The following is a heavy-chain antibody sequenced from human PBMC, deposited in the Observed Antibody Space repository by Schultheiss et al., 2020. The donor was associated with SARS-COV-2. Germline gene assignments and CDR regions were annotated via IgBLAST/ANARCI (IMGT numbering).Heavy chain of an antibody. CDR2: ISTSGTTI. CDR1: GFTFSTYE. J-gene: IGHJ4*02. Sequence: GGSLRLSCAASGFTFSTYEMNWVRQAPGKGLEWVSYISTSGTTIYYADSVKGRFTISRDNAKNSLYLQMNSLRAEDTAVYYCAKLSIAVAGTSYWGQGTLVTVSS. CDR3: AKLSIAVAGTSY. V-gene: IGHV3-48*03. D-gene: IGHD6-19*01.